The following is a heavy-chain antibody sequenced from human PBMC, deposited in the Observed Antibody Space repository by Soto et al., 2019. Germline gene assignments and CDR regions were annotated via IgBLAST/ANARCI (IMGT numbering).Heavy chain of an antibody. V-gene: IGHV3-9*01. D-gene: IGHD3-3*01. Sequence: SLTLFSEASGFTVAPSLMHWVRQARGNGLECVSGISCNSDVKGYEDSVRGRFTISSHNSRNSLFLQMTSLRGEDSALYYCSRAMAHYDFWVHNERGLDVRGRGTAVTVS. J-gene: IGHJ6*02. CDR1: GFTVAPSL. CDR2: ISCNSDVK. CDR3: SRAMAHYDFWVHNERGLDV.